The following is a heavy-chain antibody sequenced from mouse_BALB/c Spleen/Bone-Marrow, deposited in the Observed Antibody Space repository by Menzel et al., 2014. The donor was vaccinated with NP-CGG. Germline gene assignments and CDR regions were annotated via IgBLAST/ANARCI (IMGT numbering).Heavy chain of an antibody. Sequence: QVQLQQSGTELVRPGTSVKISCKASGYAFTNYWLGWVKQRPGHGLEWIGDIYPGSGNTYYNEKFKGKVTLTADKSPSTAYMQLSGLTSEDSAVYFCTRRRSLDYWGQGTTLTVSS. J-gene: IGHJ2*01. CDR1: GYAFTNYW. CDR3: TRRRSLDY. CDR2: IYPGSGNT. V-gene: IGHV1-63*01.